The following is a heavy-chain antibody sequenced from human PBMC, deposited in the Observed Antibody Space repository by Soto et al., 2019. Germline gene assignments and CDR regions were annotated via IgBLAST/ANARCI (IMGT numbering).Heavy chain of an antibody. CDR3: AGAPSSLRYFDWYRHYYYGMDV. J-gene: IGHJ6*02. V-gene: IGHV1-69*13. D-gene: IGHD3-9*01. CDR1: GGTFSSYA. Sequence: SVKVSCKASGGTFSSYAISWVRQAPGQGLEWMGGIIPIFGTANYAQKFQGRVTITADESTSTAYMELSSLRSEDTAVYYCAGAPSSLRYFDWYRHYYYGMDVWGQGTTVTVSS. CDR2: IIPIFGTA.